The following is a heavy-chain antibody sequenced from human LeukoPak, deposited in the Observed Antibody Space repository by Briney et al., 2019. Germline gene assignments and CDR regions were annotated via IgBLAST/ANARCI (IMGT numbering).Heavy chain of an antibody. CDR1: GGPISSYY. J-gene: IGHJ4*02. CDR3: ARGVVIAPQTFDY. V-gene: IGHV4-59*01. D-gene: IGHD2-21*01. Sequence: TASETLSLTCTVSGGPISSYYWSWIRQPPGKGLEWIGYIYYSGSTNYNPSLKSRVTISVDTSKNQFSLKLSSVTAADTAVYYCARGVVIAPQTFDYWGQGTLVTVSS. CDR2: IYYSGST.